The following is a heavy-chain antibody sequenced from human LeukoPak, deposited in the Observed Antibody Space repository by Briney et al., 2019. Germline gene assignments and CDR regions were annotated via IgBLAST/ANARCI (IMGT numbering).Heavy chain of an antibody. CDR1: GFTFSSYG. CDR2: IRYDGSNK. V-gene: IGHV3-30*02. CDR3: AKANPPNYYMDV. J-gene: IGHJ6*03. Sequence: PGGSLRLSCAASGFTFSSYGMHWVRQAPGKGLEWVPFIRYDGSNKYYANSVKGRFTISRDNSKNTLYLQMNSLRAEDTAVYYCAKANPPNYYMDVWGKGTTVTVSS.